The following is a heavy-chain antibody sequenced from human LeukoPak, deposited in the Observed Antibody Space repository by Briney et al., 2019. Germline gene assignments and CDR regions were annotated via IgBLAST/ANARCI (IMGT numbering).Heavy chain of an antibody. J-gene: IGHJ4*02. Sequence: PGGSLRLSCAASGFTFSSYAMSWVRQAPGKGLEWVSAISGSGGSTYYADSVKGRFTISRDNSKNTLYLQMSSLRAEDTAVYYCAKDDTMIVVVIISFDYWGQGTLVTVSP. CDR3: AKDDTMIVVVIISFDY. CDR2: ISGSGGST. CDR1: GFTFSSYA. D-gene: IGHD3-22*01. V-gene: IGHV3-23*01.